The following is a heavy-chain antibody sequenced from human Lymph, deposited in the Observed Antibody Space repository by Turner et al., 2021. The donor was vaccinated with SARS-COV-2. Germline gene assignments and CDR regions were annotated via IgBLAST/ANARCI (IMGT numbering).Heavy chain of an antibody. Sequence: EVQLLESGGGLVQPGGSLRLSCAASGFTFSSYGMSWVRKAPGKGLEWVSVISGSGGTTYYADSVKGRFTISRDNSKNTLYLQMNSLRAEDTAVYYCAKDRVVPPAIWNYYYYYGMDVWGQGTTVTVSS. CDR1: GFTFSSYG. D-gene: IGHD2-2*02. V-gene: IGHV3-23*01. CDR3: AKDRVVPPAIWNYYYYYGMDV. J-gene: IGHJ6*02. CDR2: ISGSGGTT.